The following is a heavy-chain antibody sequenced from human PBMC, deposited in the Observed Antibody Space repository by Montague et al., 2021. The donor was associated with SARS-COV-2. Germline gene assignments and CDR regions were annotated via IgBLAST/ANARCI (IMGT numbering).Heavy chain of an antibody. J-gene: IGHJ6*02. CDR3: ARSGQPAGNYAPLGYYGLDV. CDR1: GFSRTTSAMC. V-gene: IGHV2-70*11. D-gene: IGHD1-26*01. CDR2: SDWDDDK. Sequence: PALVKPTKTLTLTCTFSGFSRTTSAMCVSWIRQPPGKAPEWLARSDWDDDKHYNASLRTRLTISKDTSKNHVVLTMTNMDPVDTGTYYCARSGQPAGNYAPLGYYGLDVWGRGTTVIVSS.